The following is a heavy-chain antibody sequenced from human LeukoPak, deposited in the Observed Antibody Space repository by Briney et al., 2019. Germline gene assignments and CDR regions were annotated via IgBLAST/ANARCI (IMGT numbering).Heavy chain of an antibody. CDR1: GGTFSSYA. CDR3: ARDRGAEGGFDY. D-gene: IGHD3-10*01. V-gene: IGHV1-69*05. CDR2: IIPIFGTA. J-gene: IGHJ4*02. Sequence: SVKVSCKASGGTFSSYAISWVRQAPGQGLEWMGRIIPIFGTANYAQKFQGRVTVTTDESTSTAYMELSSLRSEDTAVYYCARDRGAEGGFDYWGQGTLVTVSS.